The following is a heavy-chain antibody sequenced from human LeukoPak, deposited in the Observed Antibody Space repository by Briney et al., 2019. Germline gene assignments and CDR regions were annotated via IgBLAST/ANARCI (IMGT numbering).Heavy chain of an antibody. CDR2: IYHSGST. D-gene: IGHD3-22*01. V-gene: IGHV4-38-2*02. CDR3: AREHAYYYDSSGYRDY. J-gene: IGHJ4*02. Sequence: SETLSLTCTVSGYSISSGYYWGWIRQPPGKGLEWIGSIYHSGSTYYNPSLKSRVTISVDTSKNQFSLKLSSVTAADTAVYYCAREHAYYYDSSGYRDYWGQGTLVTVSS. CDR1: GYSISSGYY.